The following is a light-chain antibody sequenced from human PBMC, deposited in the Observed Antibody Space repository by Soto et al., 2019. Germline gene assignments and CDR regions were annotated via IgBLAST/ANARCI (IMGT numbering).Light chain of an antibody. V-gene: IGKV1-5*03. CDR2: QAS. Sequence: DIQMTQSPSTLSGSVGDRVTITCRASQSISTWLAWYQQKPGKAPKLLIYQASSLEVGVPLRFSGSGSGTEFTLTINSLQPDDFATYYCQEYNSYSWTFGQGTKVDIK. CDR3: QEYNSYSWT. J-gene: IGKJ1*01. CDR1: QSISTW.